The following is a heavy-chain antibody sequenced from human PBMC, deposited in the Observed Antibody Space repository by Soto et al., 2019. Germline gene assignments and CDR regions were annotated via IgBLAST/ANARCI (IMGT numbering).Heavy chain of an antibody. V-gene: IGHV3-23*01. Sequence: GGSLRLSCAASGFTFSSYGMHWVRQAPGKGLEWVSAISGSGGSTYYADSVKGRFTISRDNSKNTLYLQMNSLRAEDTAVYYCAKDLGDFWSGYYQQIDYWGQGTLVTVS. D-gene: IGHD3-3*01. J-gene: IGHJ4*02. CDR3: AKDLGDFWSGYYQQIDY. CDR2: ISGSGGST. CDR1: GFTFSSYG.